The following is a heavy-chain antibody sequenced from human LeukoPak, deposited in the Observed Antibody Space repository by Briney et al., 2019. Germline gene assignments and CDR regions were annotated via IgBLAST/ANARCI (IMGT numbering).Heavy chain of an antibody. CDR1: GFTFSDYY. CDR2: ISSSGTNI. D-gene: IGHD3-22*01. V-gene: IGHV3-11*01. CDR3: ARDGTGGYYPDF. Sequence: GGSLRLSCAVSGFTFSDYYMSWIRQAPGKGLEWVSYISSSGTNIYHADSVKGRFTISRDNAKNSLSLQMDSLRAEDTAVYYCARDGTGGYYPDFWGQGTLVTVSS. J-gene: IGHJ4*02.